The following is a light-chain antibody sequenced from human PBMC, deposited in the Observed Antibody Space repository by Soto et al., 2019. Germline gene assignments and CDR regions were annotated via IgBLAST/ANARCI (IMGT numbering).Light chain of an antibody. J-gene: IGLJ1*01. CDR2: DVT. CDR1: SSDVGDNNY. CDR3: SSYTSSSTLDV. Sequence: QSALTQPASVSGSPGQSITISCTGTSSDVGDNNYVSWYQQHQGKAPKLMIYDVTDRPSGISNRFSGSKSGNTASLTISGLQAEDESDYSCSSYTSSSTLDVFGSGTTLTVL. V-gene: IGLV2-14*01.